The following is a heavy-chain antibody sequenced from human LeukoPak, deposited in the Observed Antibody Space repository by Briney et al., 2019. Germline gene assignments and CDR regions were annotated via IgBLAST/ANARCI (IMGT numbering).Heavy chain of an antibody. CDR2: INSDGSSR. CDR1: GFTFSNYW. Sequence: GGSLRLSSAASGFTFSNYWMHWVRQAPGKGLVWVSRINSDGSSRNYADSVKGRFTISRDNAKNTLYLQMNSLRAEDTAVYYCASASSHRIAAGGDYWGQGTLVTVSS. V-gene: IGHV3-74*01. CDR3: ASASSHRIAAGGDY. J-gene: IGHJ4*02. D-gene: IGHD6-13*01.